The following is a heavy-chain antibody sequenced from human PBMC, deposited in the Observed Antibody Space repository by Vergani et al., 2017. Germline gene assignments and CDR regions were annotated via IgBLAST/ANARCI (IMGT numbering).Heavy chain of an antibody. CDR2: IYTSGST. Sequence: QVQLQESGPGLVKPSQTLSLTCTVSGGSISSGSYYWSWIRQPAGKGLEWIGRIYTSGSTNYNPSLKSRVTMSVDTSNNQFSLKLSSVTAADTAVYYCAIYGETYYYDSSGYAFDYWGQGTLVTVSS. V-gene: IGHV4-61*02. CDR3: AIYGETYYYDSSGYAFDY. D-gene: IGHD3-22*01. CDR1: GGSISSGSYY. J-gene: IGHJ4*02.